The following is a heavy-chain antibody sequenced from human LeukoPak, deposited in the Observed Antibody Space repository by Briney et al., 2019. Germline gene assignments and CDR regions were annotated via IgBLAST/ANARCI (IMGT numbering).Heavy chain of an antibody. CDR3: ARVAQYYYDSSGYYCPDY. Sequence: PGGCLRLSCAASGFIFSAYTMNWVRQAPGKGLEWVSSISSSSTYKYYADSVKGRFTISRDNAQNSVYLQMNSLRAEDTAVYYCARVAQYYYDSSGYYCPDYWGQGTLVTVSS. CDR2: ISSSSTYK. V-gene: IGHV3-21*01. J-gene: IGHJ4*02. CDR1: GFIFSAYT. D-gene: IGHD3-22*01.